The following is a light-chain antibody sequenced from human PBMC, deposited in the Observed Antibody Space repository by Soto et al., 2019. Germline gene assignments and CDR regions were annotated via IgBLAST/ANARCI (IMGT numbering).Light chain of an antibody. CDR1: SSNIGSNY. V-gene: IGLV1-47*01. CDR2: RNN. J-gene: IGLJ2*01. Sequence: QSVLTQPLSASGTPGQRVTISCSGSSSNIGSNYVYWYQQVPGTAPKLLIYRNNQRPSGVPDRFSGSKSGTSASLAISGLRSEDEADYYCAAWDDSLSGVVFGGGTKLTVL. CDR3: AAWDDSLSGVV.